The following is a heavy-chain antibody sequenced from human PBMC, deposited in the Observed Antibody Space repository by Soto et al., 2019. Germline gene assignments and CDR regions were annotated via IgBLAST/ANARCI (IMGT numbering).Heavy chain of an antibody. CDR2: IYYSGNT. J-gene: IGHJ4*02. V-gene: IGHV4-59*08. CDR3: ARLLSRLYSSSQDESKFDY. Sequence: SETLSLTCAVYGGSFSGYYWGWIRQPPGKGLEWIGSIYYSGNTYYNPSLKSRVTISVDTSKNQFSLKLSSVTAADTAVYYCARLLSRLYSSSQDESKFDYWGQGTLVTVSS. CDR1: GGSFSGYY. D-gene: IGHD6-13*01.